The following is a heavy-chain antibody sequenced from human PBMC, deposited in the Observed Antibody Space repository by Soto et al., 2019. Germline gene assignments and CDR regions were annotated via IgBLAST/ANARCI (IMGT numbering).Heavy chain of an antibody. J-gene: IGHJ6*03. CDR1: GGSFSGYY. CDR2: INHSGST. Sequence: SETLSLTCAVYGGSFSGYYWSWIRQPPGKGLEWIGEINHSGSTNYNPSLKSRVTISVDTSKNQFSLKLSSVTAADTAVYYCARGIYYYMDVWGKGTTVTVSS. CDR3: ARGIYYYMDV. V-gene: IGHV4-34*01.